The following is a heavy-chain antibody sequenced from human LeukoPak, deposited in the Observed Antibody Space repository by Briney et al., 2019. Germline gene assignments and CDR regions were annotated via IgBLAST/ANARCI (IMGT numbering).Heavy chain of an antibody. CDR3: AKSLEDSSGFDY. J-gene: IGHJ4*02. CDR2: ISGSGGST. Sequence: GGSLRISCAASGFTFSSYAMSWVRQAPGKGLEWVSAISGSGGSTYYADSVKGRFTISRDNSKNTLYLQMNSLRAEDTAVYYCAKSLEDSSGFDYWGQGTLVTVSS. D-gene: IGHD3-22*01. CDR1: GFTFSSYA. V-gene: IGHV3-23*01.